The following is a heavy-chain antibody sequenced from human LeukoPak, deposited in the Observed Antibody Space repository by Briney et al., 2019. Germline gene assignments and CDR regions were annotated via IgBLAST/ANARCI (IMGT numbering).Heavy chain of an antibody. J-gene: IGHJ4*02. Sequence: SETLSLTCSVSGASVTMGSYYWAWLRQPQGRGLEWIGTFHFSGSTYYNPSLKSRVTISVDTSKNSVSLMLRSVTAADTAVYFCARPFQDYDKGTFFYFFDFWGQGILVTVSS. CDR2: FHFSGST. CDR3: ARPFQDYDKGTFFYFFDF. CDR1: GASVTMGSYY. D-gene: IGHD3-22*01. V-gene: IGHV4-39*01.